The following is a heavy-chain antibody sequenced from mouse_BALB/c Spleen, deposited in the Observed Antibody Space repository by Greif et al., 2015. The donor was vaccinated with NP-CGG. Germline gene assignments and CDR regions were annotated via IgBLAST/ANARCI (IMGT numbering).Heavy chain of an antibody. J-gene: IGHJ4*01. Sequence: LQESGPELVKPGASVKISCKASGYTFTDYYINWVKQKPGQGLEWIGRIYPGSGNTKYNEKFKGKATLTVDTSSSTVYMQLSSLTSEDTAVYFCARRTGTEAMDYWGQGTSVTVSS. D-gene: IGHD4-1*01. CDR3: ARRTGTEAMDY. CDR2: IYPGSGNT. CDR1: GYTFTDYY. V-gene: IGHV1-84*02.